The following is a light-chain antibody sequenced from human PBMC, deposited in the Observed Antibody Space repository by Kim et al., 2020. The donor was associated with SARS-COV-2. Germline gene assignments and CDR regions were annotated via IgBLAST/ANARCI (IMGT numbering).Light chain of an antibody. Sequence: TNSCTGSRSNIGSGYDEDWNQHLPGTAPKRLVYDTSIRPSGGPDRFSGCKSGTSASLAITGLQAEDEADYYCQAYDSSLSGPLFGGGTQLTVL. J-gene: IGLJ3*02. V-gene: IGLV1-40*01. CDR3: QAYDSSLSGPL. CDR2: DTS. CDR1: RSNIGSGYD.